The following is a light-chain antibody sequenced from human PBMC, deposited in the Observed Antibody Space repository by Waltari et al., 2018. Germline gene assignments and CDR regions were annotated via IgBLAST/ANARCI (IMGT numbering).Light chain of an antibody. Sequence: QSVLTQPPSVSAAPGQKVTISCSGSSPNIGKNYVTWYQQLPGTAPKLLIYDNNKRPSGIPDRFSGSKSGTSATLGITGLQTGDEADYYCGTWDSSLSAHVVFGGGTKLTVL. V-gene: IGLV1-51*01. CDR1: SPNIGKNY. J-gene: IGLJ2*01. CDR2: DNN. CDR3: GTWDSSLSAHVV.